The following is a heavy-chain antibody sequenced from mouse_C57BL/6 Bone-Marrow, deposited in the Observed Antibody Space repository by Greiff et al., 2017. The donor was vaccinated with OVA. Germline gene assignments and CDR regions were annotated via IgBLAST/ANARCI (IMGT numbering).Heavy chain of an antibody. Sequence: EVQLKQSGPELVKPGASVKISCKASGYTFTDYYMNWVKQSHGKSLEWIGDINPNNGGTSYNQKFKGKATLTVDKSSSTAYMELRSLTSEDSAVYYCARWKNYYGSGFADWGQGTLVTVSA. J-gene: IGHJ3*01. D-gene: IGHD1-1*01. V-gene: IGHV1-26*01. CDR2: INPNNGGT. CDR3: ARWKNYYGSGFAD. CDR1: GYTFTDYY.